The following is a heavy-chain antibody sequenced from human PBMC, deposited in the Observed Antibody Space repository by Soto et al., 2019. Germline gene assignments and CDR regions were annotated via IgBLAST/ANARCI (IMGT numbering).Heavy chain of an antibody. CDR2: ISGSGGST. V-gene: IGHV3-23*01. D-gene: IGHD2-2*01. CDR1: GFTFSNYA. Sequence: EVQLLESGGGLVQPGGSLRLSCAASGFTFSNYAMNWVRQAPGKGLEWVSAISGSGGSTYYAASVKGRITISRDNSKNSTYLEKSSLRAEDTAIYYCAKVGDDIAGVPAAMGTPWDSRGERPRRPNYYYYYMDVWGKGTTVTVSS. J-gene: IGHJ6*03. CDR3: AKVGDDIAGVPAAMGTPWDSRGERPRRPNYYYYYMDV.